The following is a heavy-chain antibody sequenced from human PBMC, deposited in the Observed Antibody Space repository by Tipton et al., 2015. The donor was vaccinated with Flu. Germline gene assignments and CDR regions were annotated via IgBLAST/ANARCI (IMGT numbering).Heavy chain of an antibody. CDR2: ISYDGSDR. V-gene: IGHV3-30*18. Sequence: SLRLSCAVSGFTFSGYGMFWVRQAPGKGLEWVAVISYDGSDRYYADSVRGRFTISRDNSKNTLYLEMNSLRPDDTAVYYCAKEWLWERFYYGMNVWGQGTTVTVSS. D-gene: IGHD1-26*01. J-gene: IGHJ6*02. CDR1: GFTFSGYG. CDR3: AKEWLWERFYYGMNV.